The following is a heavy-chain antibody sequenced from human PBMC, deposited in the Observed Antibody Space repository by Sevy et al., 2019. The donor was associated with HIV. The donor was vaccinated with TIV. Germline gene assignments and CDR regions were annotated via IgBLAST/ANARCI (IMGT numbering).Heavy chain of an antibody. J-gene: IGHJ6*02. D-gene: IGHD5-12*01. CDR1: GYNLIYYG. CDR2: SSPYTGSP. Sequence: ASVKVSCKASGYNLIYYGISWVRQAPGQGLEWVGGSSPYTGSPNYPQKLQDRVTVTTDTATNTAYMELRNLRSDDTAVYYCGKCTLWVYDPTNRKCGMDVWGQGPTVTVSS. V-gene: IGHV1-18*01. CDR3: GKCTLWVYDPTNRKCGMDV.